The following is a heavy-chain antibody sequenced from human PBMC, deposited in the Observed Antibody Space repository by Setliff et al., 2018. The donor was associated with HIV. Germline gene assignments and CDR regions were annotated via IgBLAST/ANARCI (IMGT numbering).Heavy chain of an antibody. CDR3: AKDGGSSGWSYYYYYYYMDV. D-gene: IGHD6-19*01. CDR1: GFTFSSYG. J-gene: IGHJ6*03. Sequence: PGGSLRLSCAASGFTFSSYGMHWVRQAPGKGLEWVAFIRYDGSNKYYADSVKGRFTISRDNSKNTLYLQMNSRRAEDTAVYYCAKDGGSSGWSYYYYYYYMDVWGKGTTVTVSS. CDR2: IRYDGSNK. V-gene: IGHV3-30*02.